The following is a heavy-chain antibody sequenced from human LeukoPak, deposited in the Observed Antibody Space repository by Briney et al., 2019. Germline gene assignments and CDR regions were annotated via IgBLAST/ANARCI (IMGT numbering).Heavy chain of an antibody. D-gene: IGHD5/OR15-5a*01. V-gene: IGHV4-59*01. CDR2: IYYSGST. CDR3: ASLAVYVIFDY. J-gene: IGHJ4*02. CDR1: GGSISSYY. Sequence: SETLSLTCTVSGGSISSYYWSWIRQPPGKGLEWIGYIYYSGSTNYNPSLKSRVTISVDTSKNQFSLKLSSVTAADTAVYYCASLAVYVIFDYWGQGTLVTVSS.